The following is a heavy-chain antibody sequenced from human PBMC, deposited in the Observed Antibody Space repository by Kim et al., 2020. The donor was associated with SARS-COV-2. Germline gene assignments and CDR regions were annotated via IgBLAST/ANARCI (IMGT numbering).Heavy chain of an antibody. J-gene: IGHJ4*02. Sequence: ASVKVSCKASGYSFPTYALHWVRQAPGQSLEWMGWINAGSGDRKYSQKFQDRVTFTTDTSASTVYMHLSGLGSDDTAVYYCARPEHTGSYDYWGQGTLIIVSS. D-gene: IGHD1-26*01. CDR1: GYSFPTYA. V-gene: IGHV1-3*01. CDR2: INAGSGDR. CDR3: ARPEHTGSYDY.